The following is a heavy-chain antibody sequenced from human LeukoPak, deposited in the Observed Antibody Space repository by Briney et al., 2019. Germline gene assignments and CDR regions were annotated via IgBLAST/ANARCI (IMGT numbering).Heavy chain of an antibody. Sequence: SETLSLTCTVSGYSISGGYYWGWIRQPPGKGLEWIGSIYHSGSTYYNPSLKSRVTISVDTSKNQFSLKLSSVTAADTAVCYCARQFYTAIVLFWFDPWGLGTLVTVSS. V-gene: IGHV4-38-2*02. CDR1: GYSISGGYY. CDR2: IYHSGST. J-gene: IGHJ5*02. D-gene: IGHD5-18*01. CDR3: ARQFYTAIVLFWFDP.